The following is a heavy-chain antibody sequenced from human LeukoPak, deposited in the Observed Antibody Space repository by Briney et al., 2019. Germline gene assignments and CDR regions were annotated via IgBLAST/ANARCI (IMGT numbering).Heavy chain of an antibody. J-gene: IGHJ6*02. CDR1: GFIVSGDF. D-gene: IGHD5-24*01. CDR3: ARGETRRDGYKYYYYYGMDV. CDR2: ISSSSSYI. V-gene: IGHV3-21*01. Sequence: GGSLRLSCAASGFIVSGDFMSWVRQAPGKGLDWVSSISSSSSYIYYADSAKGRFTISRDDAKNSLYLQMNSLRAEDTAVYYCARGETRRDGYKYYYYYGMDVWGQGTTVTVSS.